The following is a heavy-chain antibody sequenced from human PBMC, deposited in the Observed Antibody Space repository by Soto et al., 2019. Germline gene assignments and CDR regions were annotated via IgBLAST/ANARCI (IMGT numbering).Heavy chain of an antibody. CDR3: GRGRDGDYTEPYYFDY. J-gene: IGHJ4*02. CDR2: ISAYNGNT. D-gene: IGHD4-17*01. V-gene: IGHV1-18*01. Sequence: ASVKVSCKAPGYTFTSYGVICVRQAPGQGLEWMGWISAYNGNTNYAQKLQGRVTMTTDTSTSTAYMELRSLRSDDTAVYYCGRGRDGDYTEPYYFDYWGQGTLVTVCS. CDR1: GYTFTSYG.